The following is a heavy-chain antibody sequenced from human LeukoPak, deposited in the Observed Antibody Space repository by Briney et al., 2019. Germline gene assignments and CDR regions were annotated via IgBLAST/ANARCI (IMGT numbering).Heavy chain of an antibody. CDR3: ARESSSSISGEFDY. Sequence: PGGSLRLSCAASGFTFSSYAMHWVRQAPGKGLEYVSAISSNGGSTYYANSVKGRFTISRYNSKNTLYLQMGSLRAEDMAVYYCARESSSSISGEFDYWGQGTLVTVSS. CDR1: GFTFSSYA. CDR2: ISSNGGST. V-gene: IGHV3-64*01. J-gene: IGHJ4*02. D-gene: IGHD6-6*01.